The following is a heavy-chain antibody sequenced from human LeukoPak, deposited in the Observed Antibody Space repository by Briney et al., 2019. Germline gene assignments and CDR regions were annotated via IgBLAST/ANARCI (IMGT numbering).Heavy chain of an antibody. J-gene: IGHJ3*02. V-gene: IGHV3-11*06. CDR3: AREGGPEGSGYDPANDAFDI. CDR2: ISSSSSYT. Sequence: GGSLRLSCAASGFTFSDYYMSWIRQAPGKGLECVSYISSSSSYTNYADSVKGRFTISRDNAKNSLYLQMNSLRAEDTAVYYCAREGGPEGSGYDPANDAFDIWGQGTMVTVSS. CDR1: GFTFSDYY. D-gene: IGHD5-12*01.